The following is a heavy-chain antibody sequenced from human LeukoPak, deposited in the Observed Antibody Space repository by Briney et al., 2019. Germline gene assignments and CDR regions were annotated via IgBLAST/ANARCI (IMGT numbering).Heavy chain of an antibody. CDR1: GDSISSYY. CDR3: ARSFCSSISCSSLDY. Sequence: KPSETLSLTCTVSGDSISSYYWTWIRQPPGKGLEWIGYIYTSGSTNYNPSLRSRVTFSMDTSKSQFSLRLNSVTAADTAVYYCARSFCSSISCSSLDYWGQGALVTVSS. D-gene: IGHD2-2*01. CDR2: IYTSGST. J-gene: IGHJ4*02. V-gene: IGHV4-4*09.